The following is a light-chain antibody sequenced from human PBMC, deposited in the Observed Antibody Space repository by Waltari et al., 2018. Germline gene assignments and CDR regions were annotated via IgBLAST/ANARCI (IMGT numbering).Light chain of an antibody. CDR3: QTGGHGTWV. V-gene: IGLV4-69*01. J-gene: IGLJ3*02. Sequence: QLVLTQSPSASASLGASVKLTCTLSSGHSSNVIAWLQQQPEKGPRYLMKVNSDGSHNKGDEIPDRFSGSSAGAERYLPISSRQSEDEADYYCQTGGHGTWVFGGGTKLTVL. CDR2: VNSDGSH. CDR1: SGHSSNV.